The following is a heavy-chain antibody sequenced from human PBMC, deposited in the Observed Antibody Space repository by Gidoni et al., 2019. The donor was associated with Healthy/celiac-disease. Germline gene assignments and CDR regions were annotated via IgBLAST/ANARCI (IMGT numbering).Heavy chain of an antibody. CDR3: ARPGTDYYDSSGYPNWYFDL. CDR2: INPSGGST. J-gene: IGHJ2*01. CDR1: GYTFTSYY. Sequence: QVQLVQSGAEVKKPGASVKVSCKASGYTFTSYYMHWVRQAPGQGLEWMGIINPSGGSTSYAQKFQGRVTMTRDTSTSTVYMELSSLRSEDTAVYYCARPGTDYYDSSGYPNWYFDLWGRGTLVTVSS. D-gene: IGHD3-22*01. V-gene: IGHV1-46*01.